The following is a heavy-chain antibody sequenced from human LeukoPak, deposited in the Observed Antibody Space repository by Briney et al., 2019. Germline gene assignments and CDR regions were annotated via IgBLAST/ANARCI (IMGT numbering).Heavy chain of an antibody. V-gene: IGHV4-4*07. CDR1: GVSISSYY. Sequence: PSETLSLTCTVSGVSISSYYWSWIRQPAGKGLEWIGRIYTSGSTNYNPSLKSRVTMSVDTSKNQFSLKLSSVTAADTAVYYCARDTYYYGSGSYYFDYWGQGTLVNVPS. J-gene: IGHJ4*02. CDR3: ARDTYYYGSGSYYFDY. D-gene: IGHD3-10*01. CDR2: IYTSGST.